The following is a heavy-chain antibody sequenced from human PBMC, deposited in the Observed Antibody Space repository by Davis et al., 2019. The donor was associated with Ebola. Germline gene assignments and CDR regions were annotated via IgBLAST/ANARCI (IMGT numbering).Heavy chain of an antibody. V-gene: IGHV1-8*02. J-gene: IGHJ4*02. CDR3: ARDIPLRPWDY. CDR1: GYTFTSYD. Sequence: ASVKVSCKASGYTFTSYDINWVRQATGQGLEWMGWMNPNSGNTGYAQKFQGRVTMTTDTSTSTAYMELRSLRSDDTAVYYCARDIPLRPWDYWGQGTLVTVSS. CDR2: MNPNSGNT.